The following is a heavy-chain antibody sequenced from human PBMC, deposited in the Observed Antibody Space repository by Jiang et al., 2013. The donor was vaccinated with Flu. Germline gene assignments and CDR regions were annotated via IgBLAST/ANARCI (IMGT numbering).Heavy chain of an antibody. Sequence: VQLVESGGGLVKSGGSLRLSCAASGFTFSSYTMNWVRQAPGKGLEWVSSITASSFDIYYADSVRGRITVSRDNGKNSLYLQMNSLRDEDTAVYYCARLGVGPGYRAGLDVWGQGTTVTVAS. D-gene: IGHD5-12*01. CDR2: ITASSFDI. CDR3: ARLGVGPGYRAGLDV. J-gene: IGHJ6*02. CDR1: GFTFSSYT. V-gene: IGHV3-21*01.